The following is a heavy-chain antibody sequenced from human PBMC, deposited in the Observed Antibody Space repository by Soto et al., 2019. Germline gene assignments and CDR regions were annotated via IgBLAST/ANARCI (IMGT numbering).Heavy chain of an antibody. D-gene: IGHD4-17*01. CDR3: ARFGYGDYYDW. CDR2: IYYSGST. V-gene: IGHV4-30-4*01. CDR1: GGPLSGSTHF. Sequence: PSETLSLTRTLFGGPLSGSTHFWGWLRQPPGKGLEWIGYIYYSGSTYYNPSLKSRVTISVDTSKNQFSLKLSSVTAADTAVYYCARFGYGDYYDWWGQGTLVTVS. J-gene: IGHJ4*02.